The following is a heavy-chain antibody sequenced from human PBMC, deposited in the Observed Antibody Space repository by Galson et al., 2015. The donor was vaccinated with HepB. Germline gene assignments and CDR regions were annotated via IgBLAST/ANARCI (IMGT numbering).Heavy chain of an antibody. CDR3: ARSPLRFLDWLPYYDYYYMDV. CDR1: GYTFTDYV. V-gene: IGHV7-4-1*02. CDR2: MNTNTGKP. D-gene: IGHD3-3*01. J-gene: IGHJ6*03. Sequence: SVKVSCNASGYTFTDYVVNWVRQAPGQGLEWMGWMNTNTGKPTYAPGFAGRFVFSLDTSVTTAYLQISSLETDDTAVYYCARSPLRFLDWLPYYDYYYMDVWGEGTTVTVSS.